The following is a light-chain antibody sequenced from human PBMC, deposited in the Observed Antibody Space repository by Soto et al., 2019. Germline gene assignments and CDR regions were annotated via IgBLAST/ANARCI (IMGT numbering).Light chain of an antibody. CDR3: QQRSNWLYT. CDR1: QSISSY. V-gene: IGKV3-11*01. Sequence: EIALTQFPATLSLSPGERDTLSCRASQSISSYLAWYQQKPGQAPRLLIYDASNRATGIPARFSGSGSGTDFTLTISSLEPEDFAVYYCQQRSNWLYTFGQGTKLEIK. CDR2: DAS. J-gene: IGKJ2*01.